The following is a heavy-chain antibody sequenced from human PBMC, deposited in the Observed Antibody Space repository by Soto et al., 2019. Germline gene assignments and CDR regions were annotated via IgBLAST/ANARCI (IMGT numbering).Heavy chain of an antibody. J-gene: IGHJ3*02. CDR1: GFTFSSYS. D-gene: IGHD4-17*01. CDR2: ISSSSSTI. Sequence: GGSLRLSCAASGFTFSSYSMNWVRQAPGKGLEWVSYISSSSSTIYYADSVKGRFTISRDNAKNSLYLQMNSLRAEDTAVYYCARADAVTDDAFDIWGQGTMVTVSS. CDR3: ARADAVTDDAFDI. V-gene: IGHV3-48*01.